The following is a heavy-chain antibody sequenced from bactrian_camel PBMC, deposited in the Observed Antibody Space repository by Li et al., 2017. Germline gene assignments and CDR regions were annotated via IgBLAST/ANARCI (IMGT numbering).Heavy chain of an antibody. CDR3: AVGPEYGGYWPLNRYRYNY. D-gene: IGHD2*01. J-gene: IGHJ4*01. Sequence: QVQLVESGGGSVQPGGSLRLACEVSGLPIDRSCVGWFRQAIGKEREWIASIYRPGGNTFADDSVKGRFTISQDRAKNTVYLQMNSLKLDDTAVYYCAVGPEYGGYWPLNRYRYNYWGQGTQVTVS. CDR1: GLPIDRSC. V-gene: IGHV3S25*01. CDR2: IYRPGGNT.